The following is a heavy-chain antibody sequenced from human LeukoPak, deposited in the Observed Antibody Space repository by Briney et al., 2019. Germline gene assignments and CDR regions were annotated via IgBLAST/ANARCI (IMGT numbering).Heavy chain of an antibody. CDR2: ISGSSSDI. CDR3: ARRGYHDSSGYDY. Sequence: PGGSLRLSCAASGFTFSSYAMNWVRQARGKGLGWVSSISGSSSDIYYADSVKGRFTISRDNAKNSVFLQMNNLRAEDTAIYYCARRGYHDSSGYDYWGQGTLVTVSS. V-gene: IGHV3-21*06. J-gene: IGHJ4*02. D-gene: IGHD3-22*01. CDR1: GFTFSSYA.